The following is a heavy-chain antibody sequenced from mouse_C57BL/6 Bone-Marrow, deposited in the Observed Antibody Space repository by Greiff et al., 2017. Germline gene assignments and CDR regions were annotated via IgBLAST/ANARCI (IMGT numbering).Heavy chain of an antibody. Sequence: VQLQQPGAELVKPGASVKLSCKASGYTFTSYWMHWVKQRPGQGLEWIGMIHPNSGSTNYNEKFKSKATLTVDKSSSTAYMQLSSLTSEDSAVYYCARPDGSSYYYYAMDYWGQGTSVTVSS. CDR2: IHPNSGST. V-gene: IGHV1-64*01. J-gene: IGHJ4*01. D-gene: IGHD1-1*01. CDR3: ARPDGSSYYYYAMDY. CDR1: GYTFTSYW.